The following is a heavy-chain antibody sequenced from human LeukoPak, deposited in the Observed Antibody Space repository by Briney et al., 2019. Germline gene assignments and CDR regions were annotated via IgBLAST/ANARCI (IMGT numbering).Heavy chain of an antibody. CDR1: GYPFTGYG. Sequence: ASVKVSCKASGYPFTGYGFSWVRQAPGQGLEWLGWISVYTGNTDYAQNLQGRVTITRNTSISTAYMELSSLRSEDTAVYYCAVAAANTRLGDALDIWGQGTMVTVSS. CDR3: AVAAANTRLGDALDI. V-gene: IGHV1-18*01. D-gene: IGHD6-13*01. CDR2: ISVYTGNT. J-gene: IGHJ3*02.